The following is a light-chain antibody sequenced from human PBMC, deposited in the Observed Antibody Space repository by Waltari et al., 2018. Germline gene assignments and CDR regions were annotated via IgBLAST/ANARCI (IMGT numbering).Light chain of an antibody. V-gene: IGKV3-15*01. Sequence: EIVMTQSPATLSVSPGERATLPCRASPRVSSNLAWYQQKPGQAPRHLIYGASTRATGIPARFSGSGSGTEFTLTISSLQSEDFAVYYCQQYNNWPWTFGQGAKVEIK. CDR3: QQYNNWPWT. J-gene: IGKJ1*01. CDR1: PRVSSN. CDR2: GAS.